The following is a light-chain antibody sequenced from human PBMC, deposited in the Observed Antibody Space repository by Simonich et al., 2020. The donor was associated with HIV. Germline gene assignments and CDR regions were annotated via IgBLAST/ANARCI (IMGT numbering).Light chain of an antibody. CDR2: EAS. CDR3: QQYNTYSLT. Sequence: DIQMTQSPSTLSASVGDRVTITCRASQSISSWLAWYKQKPGKAPKLLVYEASSLQSGVPSRFSGSGSGAEFTLTISSLQPDDFATYYCQQYNTYSLTFGGGTKVEIE. J-gene: IGKJ4*01. V-gene: IGKV1-5*03. CDR1: QSISSW.